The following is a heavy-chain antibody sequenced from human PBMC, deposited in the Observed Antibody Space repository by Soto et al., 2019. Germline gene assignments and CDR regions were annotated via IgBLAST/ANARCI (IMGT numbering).Heavy chain of an antibody. CDR2: IKQDGSEK. J-gene: IGHJ6*03. D-gene: IGHD3-3*01. CDR1: GFTFSSYW. Sequence: EVQLVESGGGLVQPGGSLRLSCAASGFTFSSYWMSWVRQAPGKGLEWVANIKQDGSEKYYVDSVKGRFTISRDNAKNSLYQQMNSQRAEDTAVYYCAREIHYFWSGYSNYYYYYMDVWVKGTTVTDSS. V-gene: IGHV3-7*01. CDR3: AREIHYFWSGYSNYYYYYMDV.